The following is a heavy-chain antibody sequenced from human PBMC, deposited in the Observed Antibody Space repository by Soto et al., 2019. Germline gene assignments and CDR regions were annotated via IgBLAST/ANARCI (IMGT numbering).Heavy chain of an antibody. Sequence: QVQLQESGPGLVKPSQTLSLTCTVSGASISSGGYYWGWIRQHPGKGLEWIGFIYYIGTSYYNPYLESRITLSLATSQNHFSLNLTSVTAAATAVYYSARVLRVVLSDRYYWYFDLWGRGTLVTVSS. D-gene: IGHD3-16*02. J-gene: IGHJ2*01. V-gene: IGHV4-31*03. CDR1: GASISSGGYY. CDR3: ARVLRVVLSDRYYWYFDL. CDR2: IYYIGTS.